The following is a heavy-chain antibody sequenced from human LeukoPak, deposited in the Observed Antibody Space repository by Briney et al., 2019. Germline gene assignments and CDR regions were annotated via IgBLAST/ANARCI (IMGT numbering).Heavy chain of an antibody. Sequence: GASVKVSCKASGHTFTGYYMHWVRQAPGQGLEWMGWINPNSGGTNYAQKFQGRVTMTRDTSISTAYMELSRLRSDDTAVYYCARGKEGYCSSTSCYTRLRYYYYYMDVWGKGTTVTVSS. CDR1: GHTFTGYY. J-gene: IGHJ6*03. CDR3: ARGKEGYCSSTSCYTRLRYYYYYMDV. CDR2: INPNSGGT. D-gene: IGHD2-2*02. V-gene: IGHV1-2*02.